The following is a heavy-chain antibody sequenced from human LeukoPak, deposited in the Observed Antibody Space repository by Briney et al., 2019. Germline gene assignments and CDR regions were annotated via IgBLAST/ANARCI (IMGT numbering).Heavy chain of an antibody. D-gene: IGHD1-26*01. CDR3: AKGGGSKAYFDY. V-gene: IGHV3-23*01. CDR2: ISGSGGST. Sequence: GGSLRLSCAASGFAFSSYAMSWVRQTPGKGLDWVSTISGSGGSTYYADSVKGRFTISRDNSKNTLYLQMNSLRAEDTAVYYCAKGGGSKAYFDYWGQGTLVTVSS. CDR1: GFAFSSYA. J-gene: IGHJ4*02.